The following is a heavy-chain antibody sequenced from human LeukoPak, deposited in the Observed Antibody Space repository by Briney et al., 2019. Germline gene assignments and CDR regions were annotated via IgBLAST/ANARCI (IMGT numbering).Heavy chain of an antibody. CDR1: GGSSSGNN. V-gene: IGHV4-34*01. CDR3: ARGSPKHDS. J-gene: IGHJ5*01. CDR2: INHSGAT. Sequence: PSGTLSLTCAVYGGSSSGNNWNWIRQPPGKGLEWIGEINHSGATKYNPSLKSRLTISVDPSKNQFSLKLKSVTAADTAVYYCARGSPKHDSWGQGTLVTVSS.